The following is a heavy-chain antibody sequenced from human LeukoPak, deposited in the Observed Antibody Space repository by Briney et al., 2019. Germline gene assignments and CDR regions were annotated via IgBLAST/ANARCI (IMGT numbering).Heavy chain of an antibody. D-gene: IGHD6-13*01. Sequence: ASVKVSCKASGYTFTSYAMHWVRQAPGQRLEWMGWINASNGNTKYSQEFQGRVTITRDTSASTAYMELSRLRSDDTAVYYCAKGLPTLESWYSFDNWGQGTLVTVSS. J-gene: IGHJ4*02. V-gene: IGHV1-3*01. CDR2: INASNGNT. CDR1: GYTFTSYA. CDR3: AKGLPTLESWYSFDN.